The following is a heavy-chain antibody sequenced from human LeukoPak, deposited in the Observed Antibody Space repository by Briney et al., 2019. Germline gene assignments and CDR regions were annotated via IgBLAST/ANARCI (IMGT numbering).Heavy chain of an antibody. D-gene: IGHD3-10*01. V-gene: IGHV1-18*01. J-gene: IGHJ4*02. CDR1: GGTFSSYA. Sequence: EASVKVSCRASGGTFSSYAISWVRQAPGQGREWMGWISAYNGNTNYAQKLQGRVTMTTDTSTSTAYMELRSLRSDDTAVYYCARTLAYGSGSYSGYYWGQGTLVTVSS. CDR3: ARTLAYGSGSYSGYY. CDR2: ISAYNGNT.